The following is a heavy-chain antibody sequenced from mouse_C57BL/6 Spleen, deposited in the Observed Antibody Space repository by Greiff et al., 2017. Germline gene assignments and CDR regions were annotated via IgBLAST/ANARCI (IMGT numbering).Heavy chain of an antibody. Sequence: VQLQQSGAELVRPGASVKLSCKASGYTFTDYYINWVKQRPGQGLEWIARIYPGSGNTYYNEKFKGKATLTAEKSSSTAYMQLSSLTSEDSAVYFCASGDYSYYCDYWGQGTTLTVSS. CDR1: GYTFTDYY. CDR2: IYPGSGNT. CDR3: ASGDYSYYCDY. J-gene: IGHJ2*01. V-gene: IGHV1-76*01. D-gene: IGHD1-1*01.